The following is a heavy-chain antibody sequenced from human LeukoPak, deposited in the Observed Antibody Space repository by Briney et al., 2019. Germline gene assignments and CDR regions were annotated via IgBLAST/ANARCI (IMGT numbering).Heavy chain of an antibody. V-gene: IGHV3-21*01. CDR3: ARDRAVYCSGGSCQYFQH. CDR1: GFTFSSYS. CDR2: ISGSSSCI. J-gene: IGHJ1*01. D-gene: IGHD2-15*01. Sequence: GGSLRLSCAASGFTFSSYSMNWVRQAPGKGLEWVSSISGSSSCIYYADSVKGRFTISRDNAKNSLYLQMNSLRAEDTAIYYCARDRAVYCSGGSCQYFQHWGQGTLVTVSS.